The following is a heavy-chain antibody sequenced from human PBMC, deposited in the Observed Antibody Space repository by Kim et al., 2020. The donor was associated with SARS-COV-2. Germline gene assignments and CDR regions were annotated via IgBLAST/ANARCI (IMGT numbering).Heavy chain of an antibody. D-gene: IGHD3-22*01. J-gene: IGHJ4*02. Sequence: GGSLRLSCAASGFTFSSYAMSWVRQAPGKGLEWVSAISGSGGSTYYADSVKGRFTISRDNSKNTLYLQMNSLRAEDTAVYYCARNDYYYDSSGYSYAFDYWGQGTLVTVSS. V-gene: IGHV3-23*01. CDR1: GFTFSSYA. CDR2: ISGSGGST. CDR3: ARNDYYYDSSGYSYAFDY.